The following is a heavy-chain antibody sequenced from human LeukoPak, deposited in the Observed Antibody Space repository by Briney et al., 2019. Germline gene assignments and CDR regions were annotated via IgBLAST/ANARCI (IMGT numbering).Heavy chain of an antibody. CDR1: GFTFGTSA. Sequence: GGSLRLSCAASGFTFGTSAMSWVRQAPGKGLEWVASVSGSGGSTYYADSVKGRFTISRDNSKNTLYLQMNSLRAEDTAVYYCAKDCAYGAPAFDYWCKGSRVSVSS. CDR3: AKDCAYGAPAFDY. D-gene: IGHD4/OR15-4a*01. J-gene: IGHJ4*02. CDR2: VSGSGGST. V-gene: IGHV3-23*01.